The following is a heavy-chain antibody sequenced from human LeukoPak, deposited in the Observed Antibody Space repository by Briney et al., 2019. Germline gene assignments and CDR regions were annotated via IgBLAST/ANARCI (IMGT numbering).Heavy chain of an antibody. D-gene: IGHD2-2*01. CDR2: IIPIFGTA. CDR3: ARDADCSSTSCYVGGWFDP. CDR1: GGTFSSYA. V-gene: IGHV1-69*05. J-gene: IGHJ5*02. Sequence: SVKVSCKASGGTFSSYAISWVRQAPGQGLEWMGGIIPIFGTANYAQKFQGRVTITTDESTSTAYMELSSLRSEDTAVYYCARDADCSSTSCYVGGWFDPWGQGTLVTVSS.